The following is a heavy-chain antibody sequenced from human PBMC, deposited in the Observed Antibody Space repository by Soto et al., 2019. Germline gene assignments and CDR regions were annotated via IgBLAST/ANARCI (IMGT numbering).Heavy chain of an antibody. CDR2: ITYDASNK. Sequence: QVQLVESGGCVVQPGRSLRLSCAASGFTFSSYAMHWVRQAPGKGLEWVAIITYDASNKYYADAVKGRFTISRDNSKNTLYLQMNSLRAEDTAVYYCARGYSRSSAAFDYWGQGILVTVSS. CDR3: ARGYSRSSAAFDY. D-gene: IGHD6-13*01. CDR1: GFTFSSYA. J-gene: IGHJ4*02. V-gene: IGHV3-30-3*01.